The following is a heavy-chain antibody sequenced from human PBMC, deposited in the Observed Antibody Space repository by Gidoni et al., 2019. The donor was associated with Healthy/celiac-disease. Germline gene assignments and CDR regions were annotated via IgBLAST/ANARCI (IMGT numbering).Heavy chain of an antibody. J-gene: IGHJ5*02. Sequence: QVQLQQWGAGLLKPSETLSLTCAVYGGSFSGYYWSWIRQPPGKGLEWSGEINHSGSTNYHPSLKSRVTISVDTSKNQCSLKLSSVTAGDTAGYYCARGRMYYYGSGSYRWFDPWGQGTLVTVSS. CDR1: GGSFSGYY. D-gene: IGHD3-10*01. CDR2: INHSGST. CDR3: ARGRMYYYGSGSYRWFDP. V-gene: IGHV4-34*01.